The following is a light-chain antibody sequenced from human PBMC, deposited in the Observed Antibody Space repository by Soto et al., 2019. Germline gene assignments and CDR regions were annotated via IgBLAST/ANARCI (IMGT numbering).Light chain of an antibody. CDR1: QSVSNN. V-gene: IGKV3-15*01. Sequence: EIVMTQSPATLSVSPGERATLSCRASQSVSNNVAWYQQKPGQAPRLLIFGASTRATGIPARFSGSGSGTEFTLTISSLQSEDFAVYYGQQYNTRSSLAFGGGTKVETK. CDR3: QQYNTRSSLA. J-gene: IGKJ4*01. CDR2: GAS.